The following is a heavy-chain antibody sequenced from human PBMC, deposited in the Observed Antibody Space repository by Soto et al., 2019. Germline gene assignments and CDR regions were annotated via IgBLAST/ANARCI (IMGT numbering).Heavy chain of an antibody. V-gene: IGHV3-7*03. Sequence: EVQLVESGGGLVQPGGSLRLSCAASGFIFSDSWMSWVRQSPGRGLEWVNNINEDGSQQYYVASVKGRFTISRDNARQSVYLQMNSLRVEDTAVYFCVRGSSTENPWGQGTVVTVSS. CDR1: GFIFSDSW. D-gene: IGHD3-10*01. J-gene: IGHJ5*02. CDR2: INEDGSQQ. CDR3: VRGSSTENP.